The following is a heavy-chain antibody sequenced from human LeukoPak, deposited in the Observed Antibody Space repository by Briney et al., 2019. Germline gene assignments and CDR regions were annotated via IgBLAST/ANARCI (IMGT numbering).Heavy chain of an antibody. CDR3: ARDRMVVQLERPSWFDP. D-gene: IGHD1-1*01. V-gene: IGHV1-2*02. CDR2: INPNSGGT. J-gene: IGHJ5*02. Sequence: ASVTVSCKASGYTFTGYYMHWVRQAPGQGLEWMGWINPNSGGTNYAQKFQGRVTMTRDTSISTACMELSRLRSDDTAVYYCARDRMVVQLERPSWFDPWGQGTLVTVSS. CDR1: GYTFTGYY.